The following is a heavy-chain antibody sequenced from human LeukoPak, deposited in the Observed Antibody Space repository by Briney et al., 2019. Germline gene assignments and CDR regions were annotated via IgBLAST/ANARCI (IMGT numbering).Heavy chain of an antibody. D-gene: IGHD3-16*01. V-gene: IGHV3-48*04. CDR3: ARVYRDYVFGAFDI. J-gene: IGHJ3*02. CDR2: ISSTGYTI. Sequence: PGGSLRLSCAASGFTFSSYSMNWVRQAPGKGLEWVSYISSTGYTIYYADSVKGRFTISRDNAKNSLYLQMNSLRAEDTAVYYCARVYRDYVFGAFDIWGQGTMVTVSS. CDR1: GFTFSSYS.